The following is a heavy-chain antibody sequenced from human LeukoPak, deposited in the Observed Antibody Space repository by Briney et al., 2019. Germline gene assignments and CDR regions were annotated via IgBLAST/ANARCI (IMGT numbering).Heavy chain of an antibody. Sequence: SSETLSLTCTVSGYSITSGFYWGWIRQPPGKGLEWIGSIFHSGSTYYNPSLKSRVTISIDTSKNQFSLKLSSVTAADTAVYYCARYQGYYDASGYADYWGQGTLVTVSS. CDR1: GYSITSGFY. D-gene: IGHD3-22*01. CDR2: IFHSGST. V-gene: IGHV4-38-2*02. J-gene: IGHJ4*02. CDR3: ARYQGYYDASGYADY.